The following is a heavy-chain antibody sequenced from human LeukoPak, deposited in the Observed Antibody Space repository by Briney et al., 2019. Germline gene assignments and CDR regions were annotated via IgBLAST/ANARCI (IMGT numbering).Heavy chain of an antibody. D-gene: IGHD6-13*01. CDR1: GFTFSSYG. V-gene: IGHV3-30*18. CDR3: AKILVGTRGYSSSWYVGDFDY. CDR2: ISYDGSNK. J-gene: IGHJ4*02. Sequence: GGSLGLSCAASGFTFSSYGMHWVRQAPGKGLEWVAVISYDGSNKYYADSVKGRFTISRDNSKNTLYLQMNSLRAEDTAVYYCAKILVGTRGYSSSWYVGDFDYWGQGTLVTVSS.